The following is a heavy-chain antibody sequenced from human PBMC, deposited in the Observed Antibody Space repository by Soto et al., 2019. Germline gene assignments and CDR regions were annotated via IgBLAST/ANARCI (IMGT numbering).Heavy chain of an antibody. V-gene: IGHV1-69*08. CDR1: GGTFSTYT. CDR3: ARDSGTVGYDDS. Sequence: QVQLVQSGAEVKKPGSSVKVSCKASGGTFSTYTINWVRQAPGQGLEWMGRIIPLLDVTNNAQRFQGRVTITADKPTSTVYMELTSLTSQDTAVYYCARDSGTVGYDDSWGQGNLVTVSS. D-gene: IGHD3-10*01. CDR2: IIPLLDVT. J-gene: IGHJ4*02.